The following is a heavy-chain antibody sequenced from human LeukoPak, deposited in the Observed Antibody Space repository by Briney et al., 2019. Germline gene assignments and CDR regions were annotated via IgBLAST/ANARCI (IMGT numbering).Heavy chain of an antibody. J-gene: IGHJ4*02. CDR3: ARGSPTRSSWYPYYFDY. D-gene: IGHD6-13*01. CDR1: GGSFSGYY. V-gene: IGHV4-34*01. CDR2: INHSGST. Sequence: SETLSLTRAVYGGSFSGYYWSWIRQPPGKGLEWIGEINHSGSTNYNPSLKSRVTISVDTSKNQFSLKLSSVTAADTAVYYCARGSPTRSSWYPYYFDYWGQGTLVTVSS.